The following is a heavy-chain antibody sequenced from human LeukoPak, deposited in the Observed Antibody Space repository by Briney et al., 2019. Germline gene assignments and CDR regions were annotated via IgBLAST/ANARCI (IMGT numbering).Heavy chain of an antibody. CDR3: ATSRFGVVIKGWFDP. CDR1: GGSVSSGSYY. Sequence: ASETLSLTCTVSGGSVSSGSYYWSWIRQPPGKGLEWIGYIYYSGSTNYNPSLKSRVTISVDTSKNQFSLKLSSVTAADTAVYYCATSRFGVVIKGWFDPWGQGTLVTVSS. D-gene: IGHD3-3*01. J-gene: IGHJ5*02. CDR2: IYYSGST. V-gene: IGHV4-61*01.